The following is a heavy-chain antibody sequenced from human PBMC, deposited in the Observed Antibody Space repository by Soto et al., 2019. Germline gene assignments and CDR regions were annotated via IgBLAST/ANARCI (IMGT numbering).Heavy chain of an antibody. V-gene: IGHV1-18*01. D-gene: IGHD3-16*02. J-gene: IGHJ6*02. Sequence: GASVKVSCKASGYTFTSYGISWVRQAPGQGLEWMGWISAYNGNTNYAQKLQGRVTMTTDTSTSTAYMELRSLRSDDTAVYYCARVYLGELSPIIWYYYYYGMDVWGQGTTVTVSS. CDR2: ISAYNGNT. CDR3: ARVYLGELSPIIWYYYYYGMDV. CDR1: GYTFTSYG.